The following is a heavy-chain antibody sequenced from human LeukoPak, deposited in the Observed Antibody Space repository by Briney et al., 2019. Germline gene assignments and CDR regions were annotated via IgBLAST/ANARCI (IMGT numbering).Heavy chain of an antibody. J-gene: IGHJ4*02. CDR3: ARAQYNDRGPDY. CDR2: INPSGGTT. V-gene: IGHV1-46*01. CDR1: GYTFTSYY. D-gene: IGHD3-22*01. Sequence: GASVKVSCRASGYTFTSYYMQWVRQAPGQGLEWMGIINPSGGTTDYPQRSQGRVSMTRDTSTSTVYMELSSLRSEDTAVYYCARAQYNDRGPDYWGQGTLVTVSS.